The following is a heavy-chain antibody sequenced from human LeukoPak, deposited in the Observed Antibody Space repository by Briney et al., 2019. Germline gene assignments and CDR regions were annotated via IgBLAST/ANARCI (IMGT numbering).Heavy chain of an antibody. V-gene: IGHV1-8*03. Sequence: ASVKVSCKASGYTFTSYDINWVRQATGQGLEWMGWMNPNSGNTGYAQKFQGRVTITRNTSISTAYMELSSLSSEDAAVYYCARVSDWGDWFDPWGQGTLVTVSS. D-gene: IGHD7-27*01. CDR3: ARVSDWGDWFDP. CDR1: GYTFTSYD. J-gene: IGHJ5*02. CDR2: MNPNSGNT.